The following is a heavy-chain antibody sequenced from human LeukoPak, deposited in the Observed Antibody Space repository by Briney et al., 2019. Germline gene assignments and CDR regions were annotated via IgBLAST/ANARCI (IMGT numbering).Heavy chain of an antibody. Sequence: GSLRLSCAASGFTFGSYWMHWVRQAPGKGLVWVSRINSDGSTTDYADSVKGRFTISRDNAKNTVYLQMDSLRAEDTAVYYCARKGYTGRYSHGMDVWGQGTTVTVSS. CDR1: GFTFGSYW. D-gene: IGHD1-26*01. J-gene: IGHJ6*02. CDR2: INSDGSTT. CDR3: ARKGYTGRYSHGMDV. V-gene: IGHV3-74*01.